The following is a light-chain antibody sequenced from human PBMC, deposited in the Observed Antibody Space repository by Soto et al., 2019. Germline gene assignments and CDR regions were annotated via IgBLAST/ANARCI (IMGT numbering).Light chain of an antibody. CDR2: WAS. Sequence: DIVMTQSPDSLAVSLGERATINCKSSQSVFYSSNNKNYLAWYQQKPGQSPQLLMYWASTRESGVPDRFSGSGSGTDFTLTISSLQAEDVAIYYCQQYQATPLTFGGGTKVEIK. V-gene: IGKV4-1*01. CDR1: QSVFYSSNNKNY. CDR3: QQYQATPLT. J-gene: IGKJ4*01.